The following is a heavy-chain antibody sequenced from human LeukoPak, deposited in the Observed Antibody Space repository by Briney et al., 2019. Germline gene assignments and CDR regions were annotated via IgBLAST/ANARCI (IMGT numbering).Heavy chain of an antibody. J-gene: IGHJ6*03. Sequence: PSETLSLTCTVSGGSISSSYWSWIRQPPGKGLEWIGYIYYSGSTNYNPSLKSRVTISVDTSKNQFSLKLSSVTAADTAVYYCARDRLGYYYYYMDVWGKGTTVTVSS. CDR3: ARDRLGYYYYYMDV. CDR1: GGSISSSY. CDR2: IYYSGST. D-gene: IGHD6-6*01. V-gene: IGHV4-59*01.